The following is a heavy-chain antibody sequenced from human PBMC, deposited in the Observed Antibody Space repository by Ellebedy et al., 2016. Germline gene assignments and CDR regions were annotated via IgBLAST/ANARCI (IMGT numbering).Heavy chain of an antibody. V-gene: IGHV4-39*01. Sequence: GSLRLXXTVSGGSISSSSYYWGWIRQPPGKGLEWIGSIYYSGSTYYNPSLKSRVTISVDTSKNQFSLKLSSVTAADTAVYYCARRRGYSSSYYFDYWGQGTLVTVSS. CDR2: IYYSGST. D-gene: IGHD6-19*01. CDR1: GGSISSSSYY. J-gene: IGHJ4*02. CDR3: ARRRGYSSSYYFDY.